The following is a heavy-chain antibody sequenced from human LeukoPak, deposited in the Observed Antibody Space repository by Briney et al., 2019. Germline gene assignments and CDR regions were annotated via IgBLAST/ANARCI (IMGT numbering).Heavy chain of an antibody. CDR3: ARSPELTGTFDY. Sequence: RASVKVSCKASGYTFTSYYMHWVRQAPGQGLEWMGIINPSGGSTSYAQKFQGRVTMTGDTSTSTVYMELSSLRSEDTAVYYCARSPELTGTFDYWGQGTLVTVSS. CDR1: GYTFTSYY. J-gene: IGHJ4*02. CDR2: INPSGGST. V-gene: IGHV1-46*01. D-gene: IGHD1-20*01.